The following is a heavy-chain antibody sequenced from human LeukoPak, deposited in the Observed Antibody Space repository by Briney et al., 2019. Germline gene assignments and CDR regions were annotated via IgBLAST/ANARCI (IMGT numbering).Heavy chain of an antibody. CDR3: ARDRWGSDRDGYIPGDY. CDR2: INPSGGST. D-gene: IGHD5-24*01. J-gene: IGHJ4*02. V-gene: IGHV1-46*01. CDR1: GYTFTSYY. Sequence: GASVKVSCKASGYTFTSYYMHWVRQAPGQGLEWMGIINPSGGSTSYAQKFQGRVTMTRDTSTSTVYMELSSLRAEDTAVYYCARDRWGSDRDGYIPGDYWGQGTLVTVSS.